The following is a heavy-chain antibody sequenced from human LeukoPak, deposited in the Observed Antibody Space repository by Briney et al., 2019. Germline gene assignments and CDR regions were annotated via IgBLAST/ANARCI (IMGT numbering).Heavy chain of an antibody. CDR3: ARDREVVGIAVAGTIFDY. D-gene: IGHD6-19*01. CDR2: ISSSSSYI. V-gene: IGHV3-21*01. CDR1: GFTFSSYS. Sequence: TSGGSLRLSCAASGFTFSSYSMNWVRQAPGKGLEWVSSISSSSSYIYYADSVKGRFTISRDNAKNSLYLQMNSLRAEGTAVYYCARDREVVGIAVAGTIFDYWGQGTLVTVSS. J-gene: IGHJ4*02.